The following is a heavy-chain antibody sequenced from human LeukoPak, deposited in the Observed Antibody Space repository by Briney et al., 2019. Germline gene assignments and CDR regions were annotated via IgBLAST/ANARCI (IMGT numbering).Heavy chain of an antibody. D-gene: IGHD7-27*01. CDR2: IYYSGST. CDR1: GGSISSGDYY. CDR3: ARAHNPLTGDSDYYYMDV. J-gene: IGHJ6*03. Sequence: SQTLSLTCTVSGGSISSGDYYWTWVRQTPGKGLEWIGYIYYSGSTNYNPSLKSRVTISVDTSKNQFSLKLSSVTAADTAVYYCARAHNPLTGDSDYYYMDVWGKGTTVTVSS. V-gene: IGHV4-30-4*08.